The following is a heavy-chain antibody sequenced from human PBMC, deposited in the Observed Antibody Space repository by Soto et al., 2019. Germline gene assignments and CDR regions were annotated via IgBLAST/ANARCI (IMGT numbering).Heavy chain of an antibody. Sequence: GESLKISCRGSGYDFNTNWFGWVRQLPGRGLEWVGIMYPGDSDTRYNPSLQGHVTLSVDVTVSTAFLQWRSLETSDTAVYYCARALVNGGDYWGQGTLVTVSS. J-gene: IGHJ4*02. CDR3: ARALVNGGDY. V-gene: IGHV5-51*01. CDR1: GYDFNTNW. CDR2: MYPGDSDT. D-gene: IGHD2-8*02.